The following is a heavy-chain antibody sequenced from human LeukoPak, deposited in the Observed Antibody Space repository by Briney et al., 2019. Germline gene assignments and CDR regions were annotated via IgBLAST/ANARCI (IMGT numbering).Heavy chain of an antibody. CDR1: GFTFSSYW. J-gene: IGHJ4*02. V-gene: IGHV3-74*01. CDR3: ANGPGY. CDR2: INSDGGIR. Sequence: GGSLRLSCAGSGFTFSSYWMHWVRQAPGKGLVWIARINSDGGIRSYADSVKGRFTISRDNAKNTLYLQMNSLTAEDTAVYYCANGPGYWGQGTLVTVSS.